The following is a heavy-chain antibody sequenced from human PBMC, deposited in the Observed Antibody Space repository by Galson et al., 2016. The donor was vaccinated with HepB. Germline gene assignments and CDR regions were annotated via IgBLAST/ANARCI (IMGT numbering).Heavy chain of an antibody. D-gene: IGHD4-17*01. CDR1: GYSFTSYW. CDR3: ARHAATVTTSDYYFDY. V-gene: IGHV5-51*01. J-gene: IGHJ4*02. CDR2: IYPGDSDT. Sequence: SGAEVKKPGESLKISCKGSGYSFTSYWIGWVRQMPGKGLEWMGIIYPGDSDTRYSPSFQGQVTISADKSISTAHLQWSSLKASDTAMYYRARHAATVTTSDYYFDYWGQGTLVTVSS.